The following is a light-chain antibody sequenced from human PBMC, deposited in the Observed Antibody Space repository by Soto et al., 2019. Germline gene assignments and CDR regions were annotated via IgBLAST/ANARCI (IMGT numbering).Light chain of an antibody. CDR3: QQSYNTQT. V-gene: IGKV1-39*01. J-gene: IGKJ1*01. CDR2: AAS. Sequence: DIPMTQSPSSLSASVGDRVTITCRASQGIARYLNWYQQKPGNAPKLLIYAASNLASGVPSRFSGSGSGTDFTLTIASLQREDFANYYCQQSYNTQTFGQGTKVEYK. CDR1: QGIARY.